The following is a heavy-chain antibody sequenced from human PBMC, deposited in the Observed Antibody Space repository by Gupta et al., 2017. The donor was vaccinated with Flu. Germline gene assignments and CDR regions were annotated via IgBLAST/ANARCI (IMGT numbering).Heavy chain of an antibody. V-gene: IGHV3-15*01. Sequence: EVQLVESGGGRVQPGGSLRLSCAVSGFTSRNAWMSWVSKAPGKGLEWVGRIKSNTDGGTTDYAAPVQGRFTISRDDSKNTVYLQMNSLKTEDTGVYYCTTDRSPMPQGYCSSTNCYPGGYFDYWGQGTLVTVSS. CDR2: IKSNTDGGTT. D-gene: IGHD2-2*01. CDR1: GFTSRNAW. CDR3: TTDRSPMPQGYCSSTNCYPGGYFDY. J-gene: IGHJ4*02.